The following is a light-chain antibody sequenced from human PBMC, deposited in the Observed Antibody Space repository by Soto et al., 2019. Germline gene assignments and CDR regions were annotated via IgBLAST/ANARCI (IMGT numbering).Light chain of an antibody. Sequence: EIVLTQSPATLSLSPGDRATLSCRASQSVGNYLAWYQQKAGQAPRLLIWDASKRATGIPARFRGSGSGTDFSLTISSLHSALFAAYSCHQHSNKPPSTFGQGTNVEIK. V-gene: IGKV3-11*01. J-gene: IGKJ1*01. CDR2: DAS. CDR3: HQHSNKPPST. CDR1: QSVGNY.